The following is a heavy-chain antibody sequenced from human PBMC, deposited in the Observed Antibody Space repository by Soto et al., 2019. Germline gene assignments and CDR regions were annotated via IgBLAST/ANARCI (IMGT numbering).Heavy chain of an antibody. Sequence: VKVSCKASGGTFSSYAISWVRQAPGQGLEWMGGIIPIFGTANYAQKFQGRVTITADKSTSTAYMELSSLRSEDTAVYYCARCDSSGYYFFDYWGQGTLVTVSS. CDR3: ARCDSSGYYFFDY. D-gene: IGHD3-22*01. J-gene: IGHJ4*02. V-gene: IGHV1-69*06. CDR1: GGTFSSYA. CDR2: IIPIFGTA.